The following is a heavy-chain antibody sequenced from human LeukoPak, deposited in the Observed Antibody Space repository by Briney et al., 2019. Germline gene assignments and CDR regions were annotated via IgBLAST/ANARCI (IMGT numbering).Heavy chain of an antibody. Sequence: SETLSLTCAVYGGSFSGYYWSWIRQPPGKGLEWIGEINHSGSTNYNPSLKSRVTISVDTSKNQFSLKLSSVTAADTAVYYCANSGSYYDWGQGTLVTVSS. CDR3: ANSGSYYD. V-gene: IGHV4-34*01. CDR2: INHSGST. D-gene: IGHD1-26*01. J-gene: IGHJ4*02. CDR1: GGSFSGYY.